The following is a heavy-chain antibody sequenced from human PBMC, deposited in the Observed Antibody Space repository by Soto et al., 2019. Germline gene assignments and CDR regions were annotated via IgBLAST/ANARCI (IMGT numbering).Heavy chain of an antibody. CDR3: ARDLGVGAASDY. CDR1: GYTFTSYA. V-gene: IGHV1-3*01. CDR2: INAGNGNT. D-gene: IGHD1-26*01. Sequence: QVQLVQSGAEVKKPGASVKVSGKASGYTFTSYAMHWVRQAPGQRLEWMGWINAGNGNTKYSQKFQGRVTITRDTSASTAYIELSSLRSEDTAVYYCARDLGVGAASDYWGQGTLVTVSS. J-gene: IGHJ4*02.